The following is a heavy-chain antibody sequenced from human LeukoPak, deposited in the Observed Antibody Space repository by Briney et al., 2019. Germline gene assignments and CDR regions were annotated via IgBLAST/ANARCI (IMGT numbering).Heavy chain of an antibody. CDR2: IYSGGST. CDR1: GFTVSINS. Sequence: GGSLRLSCTVSGFTVSINSMSWVRQAPGKGLEWVSVIYSGGSTYYADSVKGRFTISRDNSKNTLYLQMNSLRAEDTAVYYCARDSPIKHGIVGPYWGQGTLVTVSS. V-gene: IGHV3-53*01. J-gene: IGHJ4*02. CDR3: ARDSPIKHGIVGPY. D-gene: IGHD1-26*01.